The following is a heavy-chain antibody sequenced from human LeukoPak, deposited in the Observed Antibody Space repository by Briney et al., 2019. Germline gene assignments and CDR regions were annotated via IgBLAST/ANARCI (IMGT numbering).Heavy chain of an antibody. V-gene: IGHV4-59*01. D-gene: IGHD3-3*01. CDR2: IYYSGST. CDR3: ARDKALYYDFWSGYYQTYNWFDP. CDR1: GGSISSYY. J-gene: IGHJ5*02. Sequence: SETLSLTCTVSGGSISSYYWSWIRQPPGKGLEWIGYIYYSGSTNYNPSLKSRVTISVDTSKNQFSLKLSSVTAADTAVYYCARDKALYYDFWSGYYQTYNWFDPWGQGTLVTVSS.